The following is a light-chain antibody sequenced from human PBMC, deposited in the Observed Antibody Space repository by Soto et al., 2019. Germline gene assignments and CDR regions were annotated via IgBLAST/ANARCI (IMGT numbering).Light chain of an antibody. CDR1: QSLRSS. V-gene: IGKV3-15*01. J-gene: IGKJ1*01. Sequence: ETMMTQSPDTLSGSLGERATLYCRASQSLRSSLAWYQQKPGQAPRLLIYDASTRATGIPARFSGSGSGTDFTLTISGLQSEDFAVYYCQQYNNWPQTFGQGTKVEIK. CDR2: DAS. CDR3: QQYNNWPQT.